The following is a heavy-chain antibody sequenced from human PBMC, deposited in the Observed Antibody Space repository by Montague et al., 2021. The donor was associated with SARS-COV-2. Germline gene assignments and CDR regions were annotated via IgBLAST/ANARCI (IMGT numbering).Heavy chain of an antibody. J-gene: IGHJ5*02. D-gene: IGHD3-22*01. CDR2: IYYSGST. CDR3: ARDEGSSGHDT. CDR1: GGSISSGGYY. Sequence: TLSLTCTVSGGSISSGGYYWSWIRQHPGKGLGWIGYIYYSGSTYYNPSLKSRVTISVDTSKNQFSLKLSSVTAADTAVYYCARDEGSSGHDTWGQGTLVTVSS. V-gene: IGHV4-31*03.